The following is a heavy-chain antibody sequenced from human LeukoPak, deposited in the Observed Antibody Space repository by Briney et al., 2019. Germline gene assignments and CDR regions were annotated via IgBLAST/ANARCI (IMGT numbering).Heavy chain of an antibody. CDR1: GGSISSGGYS. CDR3: ARGIPKYHSCYDRGRMNWFDP. V-gene: IGHV4-30-2*01. CDR2: IYHSGST. J-gene: IGHJ5*02. Sequence: SETLSLTCAVSGGSISSGGYSWSWIRQPPGKGLEWIGYIYHSGSTYYNPSLKSRVTISVDRSKNQFSLKLSSVTAADTAVYYCARGIPKYHSCYDRGRMNWFDPWGQGTLVTVSS. D-gene: IGHD5-12*01.